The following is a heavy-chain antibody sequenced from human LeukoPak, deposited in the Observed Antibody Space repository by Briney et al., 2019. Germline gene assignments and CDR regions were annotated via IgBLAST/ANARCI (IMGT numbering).Heavy chain of an antibody. CDR2: IKYDEIEK. CDR1: GFTFNSYW. J-gene: IGHJ4*02. V-gene: IGHV3-7*03. D-gene: IGHD5-18*01. CDR3: ARDTGALVTHFDY. Sequence: PGGTLRLSCAASGFTFNSYWMSWVRQAPGKGLEWVANIKYDEIEKYHVDSVKGRITISRDNAKNSLYLQMNSLRAEDTAVYYCARDTGALVTHFDYWGQGTLVTVSS.